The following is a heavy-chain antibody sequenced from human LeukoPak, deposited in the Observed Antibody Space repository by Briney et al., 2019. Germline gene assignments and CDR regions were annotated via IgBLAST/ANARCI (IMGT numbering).Heavy chain of an antibody. Sequence: GGSLRLSCAAPGFTVSSNYMSWVRQAPGKGLEWVSVTYSGGSTYYADSVKARFTISRDNSKNTLYLQMNSLRAEDTAVYYCATKRGYNYGLDYWGQGTLVTVSS. CDR2: TYSGGST. J-gene: IGHJ4*02. V-gene: IGHV3-53*01. D-gene: IGHD5-18*01. CDR3: ATKRGYNYGLDY. CDR1: GFTVSSNY.